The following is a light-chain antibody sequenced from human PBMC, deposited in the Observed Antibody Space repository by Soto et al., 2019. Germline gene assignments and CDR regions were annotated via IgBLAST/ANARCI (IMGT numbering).Light chain of an antibody. CDR1: SSDVGSYNL. CDR2: EVS. J-gene: IGLJ3*02. Sequence: QLVLTQPASVSGSPGQSITISCTGTSSDVGSYNLVSWYQQHPGKAPKLMIYEVSKRPSGVSNRFSGYKSGNTASLTISGLQAEDEADYYCCSYAGSSTYWVFGGGTKLTVL. V-gene: IGLV2-23*02. CDR3: CSYAGSSTYWV.